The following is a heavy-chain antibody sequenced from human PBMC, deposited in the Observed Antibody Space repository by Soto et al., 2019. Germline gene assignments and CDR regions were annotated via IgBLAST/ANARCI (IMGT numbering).Heavy chain of an antibody. D-gene: IGHD6-6*01. J-gene: IGHJ6*02. Sequence: WGSLRLSCASSAFTFSAHNMLWVRQSPGKGLEWVCRSRNKANNYATEYAASGKGRFTISRNDSKNSLYLQMNSLKTKDTAVYYCARDGGIAPRHYYGMDVWGQGTTVTVSS. CDR1: AFTFSAHN. V-gene: IGHV3-72*01. CDR3: ARDGGIAPRHYYGMDV. CDR2: SRNKANNYAT.